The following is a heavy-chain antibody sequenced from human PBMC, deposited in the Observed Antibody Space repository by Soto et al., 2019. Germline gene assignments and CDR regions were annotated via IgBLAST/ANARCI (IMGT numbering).Heavy chain of an antibody. CDR2: ISYSGST. CDR1: GGSISSGYYF. V-gene: IGHV4-31*03. J-gene: IGHJ6*02. CDR3: SIYKSNYYYGIDV. Sequence: SETLSLTCTVSGGSISSGYYFCTWIRQLPGKGLEWIGYISYSGSTQYNPSLKSRVTMSVDTSENQFSLKLSSVTAADTAVFYCSIYKSNYYYGIDVWRQGPTVTVSS. D-gene: IGHD1-20*01.